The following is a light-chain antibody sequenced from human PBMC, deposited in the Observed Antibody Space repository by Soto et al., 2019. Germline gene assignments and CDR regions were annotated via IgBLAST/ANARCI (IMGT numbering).Light chain of an antibody. CDR2: KVS. V-gene: IGKV2-30*01. CDR3: MQATHWPPT. CDR1: RILVYSDGNTY. Sequence: DVVVTQSPLSLPFPLGQAASISCTSGRILVYSDGNTYFNLFQQRPGQSPRRLIYKVSNRDSGVPDRFSGSGSGTAFTLRISRVEAEDVGVYFCMQATHWPPTVGQGGKVDIK. J-gene: IGKJ1*01.